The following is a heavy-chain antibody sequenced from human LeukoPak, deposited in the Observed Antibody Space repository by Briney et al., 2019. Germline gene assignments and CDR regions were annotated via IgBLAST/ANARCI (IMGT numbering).Heavy chain of an antibody. CDR3: AKVIVTGTRYFDL. D-gene: IGHD1-7*01. CDR1: GFTFDDYA. J-gene: IGHJ2*01. V-gene: IGHV3-23*01. Sequence: GGSLRLSCAASGFTFDDYAMNWVRQAPGKGLEWVSAINNNGGIIYYADSVKGRFTISRDNSKNTLYLQMDGLRAEDTAVYYCAKVIVTGTRYFDLWGRGTLVTVSS. CDR2: INNNGGII.